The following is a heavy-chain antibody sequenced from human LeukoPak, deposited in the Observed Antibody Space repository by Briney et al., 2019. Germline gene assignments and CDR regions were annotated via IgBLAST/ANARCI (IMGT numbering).Heavy chain of an antibody. CDR3: ARLVAPAAMNGLSGYYGMDV. V-gene: IGHV4-34*01. CDR1: GGSFRGYY. CDR2: INHSGST. Sequence: PSETLSLTCAVYGGSFRGYYWSWIRQPPGKGLEWIGEINHSGSTNYNPSLKSRVTISVDTSKNQFSLKLSSVTAADTAVYYCARLVAPAAMNGLSGYYGMDVWGQGTTVTVSS. J-gene: IGHJ6*02. D-gene: IGHD2-2*01.